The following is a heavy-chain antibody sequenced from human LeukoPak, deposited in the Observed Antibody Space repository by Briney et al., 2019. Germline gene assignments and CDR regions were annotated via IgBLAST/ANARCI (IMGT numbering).Heavy chain of an antibody. J-gene: IGHJ4*02. CDR3: ARGGSYCSSTSCYSD. Sequence: ASVKVSXKASGGTFSSYAISWVRRAPGQGLEWMGGIIPIFGTANYAQKFQGRVTITADESTSTAYVELSSLRSEDTAVYYCARGGSYCSSTSCYSDWGQGTLVTVSS. CDR1: GGTFSSYA. CDR2: IIPIFGTA. D-gene: IGHD2-2*01. V-gene: IGHV1-69*13.